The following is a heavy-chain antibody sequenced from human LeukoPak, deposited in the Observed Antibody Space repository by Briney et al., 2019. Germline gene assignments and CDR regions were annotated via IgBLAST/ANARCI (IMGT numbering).Heavy chain of an antibody. Sequence: GGSLRLSCTASGITFGDNVMSWVRQAPGKGLEWVGFIRSKAYGGTTEYAAPVKGRFTISRDDSKNTAYLQMNSLKTEDTAVYYCTRYAAAAGTGYYYYMDVWGKGTTVTVSS. J-gene: IGHJ6*03. CDR3: TRYAAAAGTGYYYYMDV. V-gene: IGHV3-49*04. D-gene: IGHD6-13*01. CDR2: IRSKAYGGTT. CDR1: GITFGDNV.